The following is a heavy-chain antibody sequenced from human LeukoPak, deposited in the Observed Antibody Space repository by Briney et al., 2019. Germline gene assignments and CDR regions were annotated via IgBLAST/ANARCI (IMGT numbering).Heavy chain of an antibody. D-gene: IGHD2-2*01. Sequence: GGSLRLSCAASGFTFSSYGMHWVRQAPGKGLEWVAFIRYDGSNKYYADSVKGRFTISRDNSKSTLYLQMNSLRAEDTAVYYCAKIYCSSTSCYWDYYYYMDVWGKGTTVTVSS. CDR3: AKIYCSSTSCYWDYYYYMDV. CDR2: IRYDGSNK. J-gene: IGHJ6*03. CDR1: GFTFSSYG. V-gene: IGHV3-30*02.